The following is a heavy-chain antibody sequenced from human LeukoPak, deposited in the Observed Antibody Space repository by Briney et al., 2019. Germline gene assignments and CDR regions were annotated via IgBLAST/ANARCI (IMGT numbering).Heavy chain of an antibody. V-gene: IGHV3-9*01. Sequence: GGSLRLSCAASGFIFDDYAMHWVRQAPGKGLEWVSGISWNSGSLGYADSVKGRFTISRDNSKNTLYLQMNSLRAEDTAVYYCAKDVPGYSYGPLDYWGQGTLVTVSS. D-gene: IGHD5-18*01. CDR3: AKDVPGYSYGPLDY. CDR2: ISWNSGSL. CDR1: GFIFDDYA. J-gene: IGHJ4*02.